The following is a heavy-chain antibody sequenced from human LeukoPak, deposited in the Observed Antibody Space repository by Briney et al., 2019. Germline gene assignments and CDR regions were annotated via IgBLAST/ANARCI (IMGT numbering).Heavy chain of an antibody. D-gene: IGHD3-22*01. J-gene: IGHJ4*02. CDR1: GGSISSSSYY. V-gene: IGHV4-39*07. CDR3: ARGVTDYYDSSGPFDY. Sequence: SETLSLTCTVSGGSISSSSYYWGWIRQPPGKGLEWIGSIYYSGSTYYNPSLKSRVTISVDTSKNQFSLKLSSVTAADTAVYYCARGVTDYYDSSGPFDYWGQGTLVTVSS. CDR2: IYYSGST.